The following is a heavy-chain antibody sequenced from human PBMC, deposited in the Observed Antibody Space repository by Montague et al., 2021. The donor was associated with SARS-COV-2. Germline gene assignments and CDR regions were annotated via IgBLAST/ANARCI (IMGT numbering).Heavy chain of an antibody. CDR1: GGSITTTSHY. D-gene: IGHD3-16*01. J-gene: IGHJ5*02. V-gene: IGHV4-39*01. Sequence: SETLSLTCTVSGGSITTTSHYWGWIRQPPGKGLEWIGSIYYSGYTHYNPSLKTRLTLSVDTSTNQFSLKLSSVTAADTAVYHCARLGPGPQGEESWGQGTLVTVSS. CDR2: IYYSGYT. CDR3: ARLGPGPQGEES.